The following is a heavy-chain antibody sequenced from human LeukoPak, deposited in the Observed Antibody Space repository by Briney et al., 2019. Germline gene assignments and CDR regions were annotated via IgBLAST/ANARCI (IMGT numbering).Heavy chain of an antibody. V-gene: IGHV3-23*01. Sequence: GGSLRLSCAASGFTFSNYAMSWVRQAPGKGLEWVSTISDSGGSAYSANSVKGRFTISRDNSKNTLYLQMNSLRAEDTAVYYCAKDLFGYCSGGTCNRYYFDYWGQRTLVTVSS. CDR3: AKDLFGYCSGGTCNRYYFDY. CDR1: GFTFSNYA. CDR2: ISDSGGSA. D-gene: IGHD2-15*01. J-gene: IGHJ4*02.